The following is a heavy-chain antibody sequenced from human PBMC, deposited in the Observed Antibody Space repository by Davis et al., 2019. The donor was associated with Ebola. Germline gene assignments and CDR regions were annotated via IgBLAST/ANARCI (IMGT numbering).Heavy chain of an antibody. D-gene: IGHD4-17*01. CDR3: ARDLEVELTVTPAGVFDY. J-gene: IGHJ4*02. CDR2: TYYRSKWYN. Sequence: HSQTLSLTCAISGDSVSSNSAAWNWIRQSPSRGLEWLGRTYYRSKWYNDYAVSVKSRITINPDTSKNQFSLQLNSVTPEDTAVYYCARDLEVELTVTPAGVFDYWGQGTLVTVSS. CDR1: GDSVSSNSAA. V-gene: IGHV6-1*01.